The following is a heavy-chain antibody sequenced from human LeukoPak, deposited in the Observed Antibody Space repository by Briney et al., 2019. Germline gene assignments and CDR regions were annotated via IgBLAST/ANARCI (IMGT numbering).Heavy chain of an antibody. CDR2: IRSKAYGGTT. V-gene: IGHV3-49*04. CDR3: TRVDSREARQGY. CDR1: GFTFGDYA. J-gene: IGHJ4*02. D-gene: IGHD4-11*01. Sequence: GGSLRLSCTASGFTFGDYAMSWVRQAPGKGLEWVGFIRSKAYGGTTEYAASVKGRFTISRDDSKSIAYLQMNNLKTEDTAVYYFTRVDSREARQGYWGQGTLATVPS.